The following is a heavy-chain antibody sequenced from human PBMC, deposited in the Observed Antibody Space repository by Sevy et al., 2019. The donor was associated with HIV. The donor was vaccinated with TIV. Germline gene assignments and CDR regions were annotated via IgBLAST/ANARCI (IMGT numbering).Heavy chain of an antibody. Sequence: GGSLRLSCAASGFTFSSYEMNWVRQAPGKGLEWVSYISSSGSTIYYADSVKGRFTISRDNAKNSLYLQMNSLRAEDTAVYYCARDRDMMTFGVGEAFDIWGQGTMVTVSS. V-gene: IGHV3-48*03. CDR2: ISSSGSTI. J-gene: IGHJ3*02. CDR1: GFTFSSYE. D-gene: IGHD3-16*01. CDR3: ARDRDMMTFGVGEAFDI.